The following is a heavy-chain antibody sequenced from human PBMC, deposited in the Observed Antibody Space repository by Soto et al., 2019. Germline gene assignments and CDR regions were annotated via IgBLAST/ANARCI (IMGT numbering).Heavy chain of an antibody. CDR2: IYYSGST. J-gene: IGHJ5*02. CDR3: ARIPATAMVTNWFDP. CDR1: GGSISSGGYY. Sequence: SETLSLTCTVSGGSISSGGYYWSWIRQHPGKGLEWIGYIYYSGSTYYNPSLKSRVTISVDTSKNQFSLKLSSVTAADTAVYYCARIPATAMVTNWFDPWGQGTLVTVSS. V-gene: IGHV4-31*03. D-gene: IGHD5-18*01.